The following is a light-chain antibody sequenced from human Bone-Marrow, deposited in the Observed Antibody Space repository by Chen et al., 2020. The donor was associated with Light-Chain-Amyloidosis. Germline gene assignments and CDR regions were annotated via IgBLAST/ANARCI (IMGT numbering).Light chain of an antibody. CDR1: NIGSPS. CDR3: QVWDRSSDRPV. J-gene: IGLJ3*02. CDR2: DDS. Sequence: SYVLTQPSSLSVAPGQLATIACGGNNIGSPSVHWYQQTPGQAPLLVVYDDSDRPSGIPERLSGSNSGNTATLTISRVEAGDEADYYCQVWDRSSDRPVFGGGTKLTVL. V-gene: IGLV3-21*02.